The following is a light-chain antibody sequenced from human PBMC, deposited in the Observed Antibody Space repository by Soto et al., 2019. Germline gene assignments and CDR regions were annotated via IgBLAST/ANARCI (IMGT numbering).Light chain of an antibody. CDR3: CSYAGSYTHV. CDR2: DVS. J-gene: IGLJ1*01. V-gene: IGLV2-11*01. CDR1: SSDVGGYNY. Sequence: QSALTQPRSVSGSPGQSVTISCTGTSSDVGGYNYVSWYQQHPGKAPKLMIYDVSKRPSGVPDRFSGSKSGNTASLTISGXXXXXXXXXXXCSYAGSYTHVFGTGTKVT.